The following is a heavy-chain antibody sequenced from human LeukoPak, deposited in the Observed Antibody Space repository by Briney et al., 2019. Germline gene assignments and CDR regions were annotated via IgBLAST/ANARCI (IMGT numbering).Heavy chain of an antibody. CDR1: GFSLSTSGMC. CDR3: ARTTATMITHYYYYYMDV. D-gene: IGHD3-16*01. J-gene: IGHJ6*03. Sequence: SGPTLVNPTQTLTLTCTFSGFSLSTSGMCVSWIRQPSGKALEWLARIDWDDDKYYSTSLKTRPTISKDTSKDQVVLTMTNMDPVDTSTYYCARTTATMITHYYYYYMDVWGKGTTVTVSS. CDR2: IDWDDDK. V-gene: IGHV2-70*11.